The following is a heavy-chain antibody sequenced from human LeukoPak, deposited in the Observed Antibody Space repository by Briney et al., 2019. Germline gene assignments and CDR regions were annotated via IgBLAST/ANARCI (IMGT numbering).Heavy chain of an antibody. CDR2: IRYDGSNK. D-gene: IGHD3-22*01. V-gene: IGHV3-30*02. J-gene: IGHJ4*02. CDR3: AKIYDSSGYHDY. Sequence: GGSLRLSCAAFGFTFSSYGMHWVRQAPGKGLEWVAFIRYDGSNKYYADSVKGRFTISRDNSKNTLYLQMNSLRAEDTAVYYCAKIYDSSGYHDYWGQGTLVTVSS. CDR1: GFTFSSYG.